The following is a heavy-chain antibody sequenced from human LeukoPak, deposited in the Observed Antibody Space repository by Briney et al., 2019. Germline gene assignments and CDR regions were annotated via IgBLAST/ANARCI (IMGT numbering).Heavy chain of an antibody. CDR1: GDSISDYY. Sequence: KPSETLSLTCTVSGDSISDYYWAWIRQPPGKGLEWIGYIYYSGTTNYNFSLKSRVTISVDTSRNQFSLKLSSVTAADTAVYYCARDSRGAGPDFDYWGQGTLVTVSS. V-gene: IGHV4-59*01. D-gene: IGHD6-19*01. J-gene: IGHJ4*02. CDR3: ARDSRGAGPDFDY. CDR2: IYYSGTT.